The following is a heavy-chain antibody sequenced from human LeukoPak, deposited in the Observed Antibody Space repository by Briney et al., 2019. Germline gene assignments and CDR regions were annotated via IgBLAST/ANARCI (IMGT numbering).Heavy chain of an antibody. D-gene: IGHD3-10*01. V-gene: IGHV3-7*01. CDR1: GFTFSSYW. CDR2: IKQDGSEK. CDR3: ARDLSRSFSMIRGLIQHREFDF. Sequence: GGSLKLSCAASGFTFSSYWMSWVRQAPGKGLEWVANIKQDGSEKYYVDSVKGRFTISKDNAKNSLYLQMNSLRAEDTAVYYCARDLSRSFSMIRGLIQHREFDFWGRGTLVTVSS. J-gene: IGHJ4*02.